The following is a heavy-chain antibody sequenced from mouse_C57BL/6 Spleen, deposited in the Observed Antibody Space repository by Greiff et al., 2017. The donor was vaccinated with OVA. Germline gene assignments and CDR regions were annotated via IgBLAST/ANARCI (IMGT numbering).Heavy chain of an antibody. J-gene: IGHJ3*01. CDR1: GYTFTSYW. CDR2: IHPNSGST. CDR3: ARSRDLRGFAY. V-gene: IGHV1-64*01. D-gene: IGHD1-1*01. Sequence: VQLQQPGAELVKPGASVKLSCKASGYTFTSYWMHWVKQRPGQGLEWIGMIHPNSGSTNYNEKFKSKATLTVDKSSSTAYMQLSSLTSEDSAVYYCARSRDLRGFAYWGQGTLVTVSA.